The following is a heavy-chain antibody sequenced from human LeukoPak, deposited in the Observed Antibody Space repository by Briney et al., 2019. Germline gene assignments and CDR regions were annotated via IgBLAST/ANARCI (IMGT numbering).Heavy chain of an antibody. V-gene: IGHV3-7*03. D-gene: IGHD6-19*01. J-gene: IGHJ4*02. Sequence: PGGSLRLSCAASGFTLSDYWMSWVRQAPGKGLEWVANINQNGREKRYVDSVKGRFTISRDNSKNTLYLQMNSLRAEDTAVYYCAKESIAVAGNVDYWGQGTLVTVSS. CDR2: INQNGREK. CDR3: AKESIAVAGNVDY. CDR1: GFTLSDYW.